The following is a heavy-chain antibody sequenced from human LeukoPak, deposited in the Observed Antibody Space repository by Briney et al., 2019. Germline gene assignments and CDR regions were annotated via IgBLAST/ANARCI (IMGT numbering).Heavy chain of an antibody. CDR1: GFTVSSNN. J-gene: IGHJ4*02. Sequence: GGFLRLSCTASGFTVSSNNMNWVRQAPWKGLEWVSVIYGGGNIYYADSVKGRFTISRDNSKNTLYLQMNSLRAEDTAVYYCARGAGYNYPYYFDYWGQGTLVTVSS. D-gene: IGHD5-24*01. V-gene: IGHV3-53*01. CDR2: IYGGGNI. CDR3: ARGAGYNYPYYFDY.